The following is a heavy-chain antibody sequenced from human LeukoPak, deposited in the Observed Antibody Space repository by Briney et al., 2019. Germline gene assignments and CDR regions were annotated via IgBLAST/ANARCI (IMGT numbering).Heavy chain of an antibody. V-gene: IGHV1-69*13. CDR1: RGTFSSYA. D-gene: IGHD5-24*01. J-gene: IGHJ5*02. Sequence: ASVKVSCKASRGTFSSYAISWVRQAPGQGLEWMGGIILIFGTANYAEKFQGRVTITADEFTSTAYMELSSLRSEDTAVYYCARDNSVRDEAWWFNPWGQGTLVTVSS. CDR3: ARDNSVRDEAWWFNP. CDR2: IILIFGTA.